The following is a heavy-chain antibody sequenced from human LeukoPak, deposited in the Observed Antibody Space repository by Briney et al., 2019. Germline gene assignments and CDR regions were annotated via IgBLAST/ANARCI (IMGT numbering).Heavy chain of an antibody. V-gene: IGHV3-30*18. CDR3: AKPILPRDYGLDY. CDR2: ISNDGSNK. D-gene: IGHD4-17*01. J-gene: IGHJ4*02. Sequence: AVISNDGSNKYYADSVKGRFTISRDNSKNTLYLQMNSLRAEDTAVYYCAKPILPRDYGLDYWGQGTLVTVSS.